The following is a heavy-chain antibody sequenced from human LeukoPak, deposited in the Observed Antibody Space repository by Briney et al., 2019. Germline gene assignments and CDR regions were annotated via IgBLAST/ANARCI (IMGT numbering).Heavy chain of an antibody. D-gene: IGHD6-19*01. CDR2: ISSSSSYI. V-gene: IGHV3-21*01. Sequence: PGGSLRLSCGASGFTFSSYSMNWVRQAPGKGLEGVSSISSSSSYIYYADSVKGRFTISRDNSKNTLYLQMNSLRAEDTAVYYCARAGGAVAGTRNWFKPWGQGTLVTVSS. CDR3: ARAGGAVAGTRNWFKP. CDR1: GFTFSSYS. J-gene: IGHJ5*02.